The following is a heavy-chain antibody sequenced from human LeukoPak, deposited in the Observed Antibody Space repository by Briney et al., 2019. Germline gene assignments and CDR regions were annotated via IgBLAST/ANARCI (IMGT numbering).Heavy chain of an antibody. V-gene: IGHV1-2*02. J-gene: IGHJ4*02. CDR2: INPNSGGT. Sequence: ASLKVSCKASGYTFTGYYMHWVRPAPGQGLQWMGWINPNSGGTNYAQMFQGRVTMTRDTSISTAYMELSRLRSDDTAVYYCARDPQTSAYYYGSGSFRTLDYWGQGTLVTVSS. D-gene: IGHD3-10*01. CDR1: GYTFTGYY. CDR3: ARDPQTSAYYYGSGSFRTLDY.